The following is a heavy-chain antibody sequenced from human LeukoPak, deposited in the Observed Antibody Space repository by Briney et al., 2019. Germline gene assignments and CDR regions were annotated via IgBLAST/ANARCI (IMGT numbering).Heavy chain of an antibody. D-gene: IGHD2-2*01. CDR3: ARAGYCSSTSCCKVSFFDC. CDR2: INHSGST. CDR1: GGSFSGYY. V-gene: IGHV4-34*01. J-gene: IGHJ4*02. Sequence: SETLSLTCAVYGGSFSGYYWSWIRQPPGKGLEWMGEINHSGSTNYNPSLKSRVTISVDPSKNQFSRKLSSVTAADTAVYYCARAGYCSSTSCCKVSFFDCWGQGTLVTVSS.